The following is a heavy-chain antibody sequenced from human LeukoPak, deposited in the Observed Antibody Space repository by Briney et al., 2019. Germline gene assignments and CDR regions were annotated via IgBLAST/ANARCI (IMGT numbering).Heavy chain of an antibody. CDR1: GGSISSSSYY. CDR2: IYYSGST. V-gene: IGHV4-39*01. Sequence: SETLSLTCTVSGGSISSSSYYWGWIRQPPGKGLEWIGSIYYSGSTYYNPSLKSRVTISVDTSKNQFSLKLSSVTAADTAVYYCARAHCGGDCYLNWFDPWGQGTLVTVSS. D-gene: IGHD2-21*01. J-gene: IGHJ5*02. CDR3: ARAHCGGDCYLNWFDP.